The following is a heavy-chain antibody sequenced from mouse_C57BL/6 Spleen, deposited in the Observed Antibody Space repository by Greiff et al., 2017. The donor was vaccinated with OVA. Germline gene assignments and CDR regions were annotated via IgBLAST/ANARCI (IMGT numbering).Heavy chain of an antibody. J-gene: IGHJ2*01. Sequence: VQLQQPGAELVRPGTSVKLSCKASGYTFTSYWMHWVKQRPGQGLEWIGVIDPSDSYTNYNQKFKGKATLTVDTSSSTAYMPLSSLTSEDSAVYYCARWITTVVATDYWGQGTTLTVSS. V-gene: IGHV1-59*01. CDR1: GYTFTSYW. CDR2: IDPSDSYT. D-gene: IGHD1-1*01. CDR3: ARWITTVVATDY.